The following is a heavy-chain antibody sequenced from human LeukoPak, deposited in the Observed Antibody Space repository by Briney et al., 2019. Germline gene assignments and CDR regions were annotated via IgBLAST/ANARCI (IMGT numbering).Heavy chain of an antibody. V-gene: IGHV4-4*02. CDR2: IHRSGTA. Sequence: SETLSLTCAFSGDAFSGGSASRIDWWSWVRQAPGKGPEWIAEIHRSGTAHYSPSLKSRVTISVDTFNEQISLTMTSVSAADTATYYCVAMPPFRFDPWGQGTLVIVSS. D-gene: IGHD2-2*01. J-gene: IGHJ5*02. CDR1: GDAFSGGSASRIDW. CDR3: VAMPPFRFDP.